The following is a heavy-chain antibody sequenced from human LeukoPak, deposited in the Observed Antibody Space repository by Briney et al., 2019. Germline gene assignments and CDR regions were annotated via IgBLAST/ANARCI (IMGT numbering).Heavy chain of an antibody. D-gene: IGHD3-22*01. CDR3: ARASYYYTNGYRHNSGLSFLDY. Sequence: ASVKVSCKASGYTFTTYGISWVRQAPGQGLEWMGWVSAYNGNTNYAQKLQGRVTMTTDTSANTAYMELGSLRSDDTAVYYCARASYYYTNGYRHNSGLSFLDYWGQGTLVTVSS. J-gene: IGHJ4*02. CDR2: VSAYNGNT. V-gene: IGHV1-18*01. CDR1: GYTFTTYG.